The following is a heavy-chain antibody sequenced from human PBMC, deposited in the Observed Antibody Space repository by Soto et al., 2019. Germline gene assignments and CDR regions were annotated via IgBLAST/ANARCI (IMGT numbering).Heavy chain of an antibody. J-gene: IGHJ4*02. D-gene: IGHD2-15*01. CDR2: ITWNSGKI. Sequence: EVQLVESGGDLVQPGRSLRLSCAASGFTFEDYAMHWVRQVPGKGLEWVSGITWNSGKIEYADSVKGRFTISRDNAKNSVHLQMSSLRPEDTALYYCAKGKVAGSRGYFDYWGQRTLVTVSS. CDR3: AKGKVAGSRGYFDY. V-gene: IGHV3-9*01. CDR1: GFTFEDYA.